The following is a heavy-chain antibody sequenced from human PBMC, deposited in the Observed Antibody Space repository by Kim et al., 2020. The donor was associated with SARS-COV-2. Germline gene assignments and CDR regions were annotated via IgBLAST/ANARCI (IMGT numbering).Heavy chain of an antibody. D-gene: IGHD2-2*01. CDR1: GFTFSDYY. CDR3: AREVEDCSSTSCYFN. CDR2: ISTSGVTI. J-gene: IGHJ1*01. V-gene: IGHV3-11*01. Sequence: GGSLRLSCAASGFTFSDYYMTWIRQAPGKGLEWVSYISTSGVTIYYGDSVKGRFTISGDNAKNSLYLQMNSLRAEDTAVYYCAREVEDCSSTSCYFNWG.